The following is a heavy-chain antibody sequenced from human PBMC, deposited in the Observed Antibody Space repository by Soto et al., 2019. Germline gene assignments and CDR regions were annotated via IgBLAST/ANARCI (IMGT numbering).Heavy chain of an antibody. Sequence: ASVKVSCKVSGYTLTELSMHWVRQAPGKGLEWMGGFDPEDGETIYAQKFQGRVTMTEDTSTDTAYMELSSLRPEGTAVYYCATAVPAAIIAARRWFDPWGQGTLVTVSS. CDR1: GYTLTELS. CDR2: FDPEDGET. D-gene: IGHD2-2*01. CDR3: ATAVPAAIIAARRWFDP. J-gene: IGHJ5*02. V-gene: IGHV1-24*01.